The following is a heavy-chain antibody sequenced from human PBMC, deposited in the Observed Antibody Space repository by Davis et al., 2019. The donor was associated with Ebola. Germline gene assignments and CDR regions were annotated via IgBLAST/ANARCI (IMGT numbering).Heavy chain of an antibody. CDR2: TIPILDTS. CDR3: ARDGAVAKRFDY. D-gene: IGHD6-19*01. J-gene: IGHJ4*02. V-gene: IGHV1-69*10. CDR1: GCTFTSHA. Sequence: SVKVSCKASGCTFTSHAVSWSRHASAQALVWVGWTIPILDTSNFAQKFQGRVAITADKSTTTAYLELSSLRSEDTAVYYCARDGAVAKRFDYWGQGTLVTVSS.